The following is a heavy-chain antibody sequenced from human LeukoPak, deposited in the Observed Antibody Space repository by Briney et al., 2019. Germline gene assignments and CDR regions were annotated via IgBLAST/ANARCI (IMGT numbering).Heavy chain of an antibody. V-gene: IGHV4-59*08. CDR3: ARHEKYSSSWYGSPYFDY. J-gene: IGHJ4*02. CDR2: IYYSGST. D-gene: IGHD6-13*01. CDR1: GGSISSYY. Sequence: KASETLSLTCTVSGGSISSYYWSWIRQPPGKGLEWIGYIYYSGSTNYNPSLKSRVTISVDTSKNQFSLKLSSVTAADTAVYYCARHEKYSSSWYGSPYFDYWGQGTLVTVSS.